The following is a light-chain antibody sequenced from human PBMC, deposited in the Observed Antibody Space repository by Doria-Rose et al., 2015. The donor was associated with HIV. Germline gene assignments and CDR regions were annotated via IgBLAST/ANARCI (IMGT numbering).Light chain of an antibody. J-gene: IGKJ1*01. V-gene: IGKV1-39*01. CDR3: QQTYSLPT. CDR2: AAS. CDR1: QNIKSY. Sequence: DIQMTQSPSSLSASLGDRVTFTCRASQNIKSYLNWYQQKPGKAPKLLIYAASTLQAGVPSRFSGSGSETDFTLTISSLQPEDFASYFCQQTYSLPTFGQGTKVE.